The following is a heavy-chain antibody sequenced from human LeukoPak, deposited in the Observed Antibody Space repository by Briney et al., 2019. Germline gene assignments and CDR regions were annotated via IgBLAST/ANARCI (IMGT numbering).Heavy chain of an antibody. J-gene: IGHJ5*02. V-gene: IGHV3-48*01. CDR2: ISSSRSTI. CDR3: TKDPENNGYAHGWPDH. Sequence: GGSLRLSCAASGFTFSTYAMNWVRQAPGKGLEWVSYISSSRSTIYYADSVKGRFIISRDTSKNTLHLQMNSLRAEDTALYYCTKDPENNGYAHGWPDHWGQGTLVAVSS. D-gene: IGHD6-19*01. CDR1: GFTFSTYA.